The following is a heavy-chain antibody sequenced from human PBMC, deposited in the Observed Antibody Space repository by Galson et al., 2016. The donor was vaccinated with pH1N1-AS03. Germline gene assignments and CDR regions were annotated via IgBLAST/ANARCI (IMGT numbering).Heavy chain of an antibody. CDR2: IYYSGST. D-gene: IGHD4-17*01. Sequence: ETLSLTCTVSGGSITINYWIWIRQPPGKGLEWIGSIYYSGSTYYNPSLKSRVTISVDTSKNQFSLKLSSVTAADTAVYYCARRVYGDYVNWFDPWGQGTLVTVSS. CDR1: GGSITINY. CDR3: ARRVYGDYVNWFDP. J-gene: IGHJ5*02. V-gene: IGHV4-59*05.